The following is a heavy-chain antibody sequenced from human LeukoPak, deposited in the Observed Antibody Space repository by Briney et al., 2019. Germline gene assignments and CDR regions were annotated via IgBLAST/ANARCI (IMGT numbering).Heavy chain of an antibody. CDR2: IYYSGST. CDR1: GGSISSGGYC. Sequence: SQTLSLTCTVSGGSISSGGYCWSWIRQHPGKGLEWIGHIYYSGSTYYNPSLKSRVTISVDTSKNQFSLKLSSVTAADTAVYYCARVGVRGNWFDPWGQETLVTVSS. J-gene: IGHJ5*02. CDR3: ARVGVRGNWFDP. V-gene: IGHV4-31*03.